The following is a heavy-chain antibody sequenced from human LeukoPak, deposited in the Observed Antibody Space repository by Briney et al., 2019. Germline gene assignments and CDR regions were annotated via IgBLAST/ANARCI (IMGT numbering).Heavy chain of an antibody. CDR1: GGSISSYY. CDR2: IYYSGST. J-gene: IGHJ4*02. CDR3: ARAVAGTWGNLDY. D-gene: IGHD6-19*01. V-gene: IGHV4-59*01. Sequence: SETLSLTCTVSGGSISSYYWSWIRQPPGKGLEWIGYIYYSGSTNYNPSLKSRVTISVDTSKNQFSLKLSSVTAADTAVYYCARAVAGTWGNLDYWGQGTLVTVSS.